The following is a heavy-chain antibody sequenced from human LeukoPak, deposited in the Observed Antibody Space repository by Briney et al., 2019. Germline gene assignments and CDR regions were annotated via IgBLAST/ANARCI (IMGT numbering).Heavy chain of an antibody. CDR1: GFTSSSYA. CDR2: ISSSGGST. J-gene: IGHJ4*02. CDR3: AKGPKVAGRPYYFDY. V-gene: IGHV3-23*01. Sequence: GGSLRLSCAASGFTSSSYAMSWVRQAPGKGLEWVSAISSSGGSTYYADSVKGRFTISRDNSKNTLYVQVNSLRAEDTAVYYCAKGPKVAGRPYYFDYWGQGTLVTVSS. D-gene: IGHD6-19*01.